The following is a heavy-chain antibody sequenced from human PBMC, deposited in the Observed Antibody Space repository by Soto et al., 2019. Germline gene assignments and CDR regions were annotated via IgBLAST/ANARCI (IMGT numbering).Heavy chain of an antibody. D-gene: IGHD3-10*01. CDR2: INHSGST. J-gene: IGHJ4*02. CDR3: AREWGSLHYYGSGSPRYFDY. CDR1: GGSFSGYY. Sequence: SETLSLTCAVYGGSFSGYYWSWIRQPPGKGLEWIGEINHSGSTNYNPSLKSRVTISVDTSKNQFSLKLSSVTAADTAVYYCAREWGSLHYYGSGSPRYFDYWGQGTLVTVSS. V-gene: IGHV4-34*01.